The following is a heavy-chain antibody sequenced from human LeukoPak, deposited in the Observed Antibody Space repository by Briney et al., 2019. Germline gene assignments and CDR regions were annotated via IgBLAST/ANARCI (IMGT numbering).Heavy chain of an antibody. CDR1: GFTFSNHA. V-gene: IGHV3-23*01. Sequence: GGSLRLSCAASGFTFSNHAMSWVHQAAGKGLQWVSAISGGGVAIYYADSVQGRFTISRDNAKNSLYLQMNSLRAEDTAVYYCARAIRSWTLDYWGQGTLVTVSS. CDR2: ISGGGVAI. J-gene: IGHJ4*02. CDR3: ARAIRSWTLDY. D-gene: IGHD6-13*01.